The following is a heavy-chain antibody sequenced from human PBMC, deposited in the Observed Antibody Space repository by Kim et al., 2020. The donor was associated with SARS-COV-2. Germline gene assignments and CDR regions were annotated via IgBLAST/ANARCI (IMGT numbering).Heavy chain of an antibody. D-gene: IGHD6-13*01. J-gene: IGHJ6*02. CDR2: IYYSGGT. CDR3: ARDTHSSSWPNSFYYYGMDV. V-gene: IGHV4-59*01. Sequence: SETLSLTCTVSGGSISSYYWSWIRQPPGKGLEWIGYIYYSGGTNYNPSLKSRVTISVDTSKNQFSLKLSSVTAADTAVYYCARDTHSSSWPNSFYYYGMDVWGQGTTVTVSS. CDR1: GGSISSYY.